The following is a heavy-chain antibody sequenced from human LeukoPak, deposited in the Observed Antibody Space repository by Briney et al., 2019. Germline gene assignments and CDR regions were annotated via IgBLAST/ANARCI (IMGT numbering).Heavy chain of an antibody. V-gene: IGHV4-34*01. CDR1: GGSFSGYY. Sequence: SETLSLTCAVYGGSFSGYYWSWIRQPPGKGLEWIGEINHSGSTNYNPSLKSRVTISVDTSKNQFSLKLSSVTAADTAVYYCARGTSSWYRYYYYYYGMDVRGQGTTVTVSS. D-gene: IGHD6-13*01. CDR3: ARGTSSWYRYYYYYYGMDV. J-gene: IGHJ6*02. CDR2: INHSGST.